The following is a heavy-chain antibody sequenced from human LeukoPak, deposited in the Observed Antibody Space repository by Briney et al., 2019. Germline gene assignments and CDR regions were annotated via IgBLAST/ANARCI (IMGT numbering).Heavy chain of an antibody. J-gene: IGHJ4*02. CDR2: IYPGDSDT. CDR1: GYSFTSYG. CDR3: ARRASATEDLDY. Sequence: GESLKISCKGSGYSFTSYGIAWVRQMPGKGLEWIGIIYPGDSDTRYSPSFQGQVTISADKSINIAYLQWSSLKASDTAIYYCARRASATEDLDYWGQGTLVTVSS. V-gene: IGHV5-51*01.